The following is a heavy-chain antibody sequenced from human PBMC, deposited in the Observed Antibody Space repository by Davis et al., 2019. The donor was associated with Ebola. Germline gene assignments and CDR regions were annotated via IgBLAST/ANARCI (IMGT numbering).Heavy chain of an antibody. CDR1: GFTFSSYS. J-gene: IGHJ4*02. CDR2: ISSSSSYI. V-gene: IGHV3-21*01. Sequence: GESLKISCAASGFTFSSYSMNWVRQAPGKGLEWVSSISSSSSYIYYADSVKGRFTISRDNAKNSLYLQMNSLRAEDTAVYYCTTVGVWFRELFSYWGQGTLVTVSS. CDR3: TTVGVWFRELFSY. D-gene: IGHD3-10*01.